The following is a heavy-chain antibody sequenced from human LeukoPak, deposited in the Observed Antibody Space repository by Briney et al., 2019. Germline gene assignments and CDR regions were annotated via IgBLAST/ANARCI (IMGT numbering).Heavy chain of an antibody. V-gene: IGHV3-15*01. J-gene: IGHJ4*02. Sequence: GGSLRLSCAASGFTFSNSWMSWVRQSPGKGLEWVGHIKSKSDGGTTDYSAPVKGRFTISRDDSETALFLQMNSLKTADTAVYYCTADEWAWGQGTLVTVSS. CDR2: IKSKSDGGTT. CDR1: GFTFSNSW. CDR3: TADEWA. D-gene: IGHD1-26*01.